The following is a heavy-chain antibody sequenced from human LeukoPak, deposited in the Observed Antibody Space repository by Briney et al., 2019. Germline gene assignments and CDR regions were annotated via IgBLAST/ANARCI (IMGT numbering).Heavy chain of an antibody. D-gene: IGHD6-13*01. V-gene: IGHV3-7*01. CDR2: IKQDGSEK. Sequence: GGSLRLSCAASGFTFSSYWMSWVRQAPGKGLEWVANIKQDGSEKYYVDSVKGRFTISRDNAKNSLYLQMNSLRAEDTAVYYCARDLGSSWSGYYYMDVWGKGTTVTVSS. J-gene: IGHJ6*03. CDR1: GFTFSSYW. CDR3: ARDLGSSWSGYYYMDV.